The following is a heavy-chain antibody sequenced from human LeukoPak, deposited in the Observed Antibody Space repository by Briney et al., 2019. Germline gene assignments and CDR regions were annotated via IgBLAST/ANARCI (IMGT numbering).Heavy chain of an antibody. Sequence: GGSLRLSCAASGFTFNNAWMSWVRQAPGKGLEWVGRINYKTNGGTADYAAPVKGRFTISRDDSKDTLYLQMNSLRAEDTAVYYCARDNSGGPLITMVRGALDYWGQGTLVTVSS. CDR3: ARDNSGGPLITMVRGALDY. CDR1: GFTFNNAW. J-gene: IGHJ4*02. D-gene: IGHD3-10*01. V-gene: IGHV3-15*01. CDR2: INYKTNGGTA.